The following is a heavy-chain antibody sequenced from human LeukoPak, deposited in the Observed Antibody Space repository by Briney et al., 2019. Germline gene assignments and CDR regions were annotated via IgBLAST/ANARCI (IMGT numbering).Heavy chain of an antibody. Sequence: SETLSLICTVSGDSISDYYWSWIRQPAGRGLEWIGRIFTAENTDYNPSLTSRVTMSIDTSKNQFSLELRSVTAADTAVYYCTRDPAFYGSGDWGQGTLVTVSS. V-gene: IGHV4-4*07. CDR1: GDSISDYY. D-gene: IGHD3-10*01. J-gene: IGHJ4*02. CDR3: TRDPAFYGSGD. CDR2: IFTAENT.